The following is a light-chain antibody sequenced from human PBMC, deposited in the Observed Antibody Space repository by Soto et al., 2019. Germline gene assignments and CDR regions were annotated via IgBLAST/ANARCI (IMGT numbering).Light chain of an antibody. CDR3: QQANSFPLS. CDR2: SAS. CDR1: QALSNY. V-gene: IGKV1-9*01. J-gene: IGKJ5*01. Sequence: DIQLTQSPSVLSASVGDTVTITCRASQALSNYLAWYQQKPGKAPDLLIYSASTLQSGVPSRFSGSGSETNYSLTISSLQPEDFATYYCQQANSFPLSFGQGTRLEIK.